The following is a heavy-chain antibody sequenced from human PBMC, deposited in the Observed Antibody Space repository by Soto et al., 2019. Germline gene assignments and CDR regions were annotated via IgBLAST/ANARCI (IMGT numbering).Heavy chain of an antibody. CDR1: GFTFSSYS. CDR2: ISSSSSYI. J-gene: IGHJ6*02. V-gene: IGHV3-21*01. Sequence: GGSLRLSCAASGFTFSSYSMNWVRQAPGKGLEWVSSISSSSSYIYYADSVKGRFTISRDNAKNSLYLQMNSLRAEDTAVYYCARDGSSSRSTSYYYYGMDVWGQGTTVTVSS. D-gene: IGHD6-13*01. CDR3: ARDGSSSRSTSYYYYGMDV.